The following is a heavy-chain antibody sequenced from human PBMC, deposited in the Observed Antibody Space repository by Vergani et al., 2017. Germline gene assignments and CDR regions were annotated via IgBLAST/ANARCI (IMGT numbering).Heavy chain of an antibody. CDR2: ISSSSSYI. V-gene: IGHV3-21*04. Sequence: EVQLVESGGGLVKPGGSLRLSCAASGFTFSSYSMNWVRQAPGKGLEWVSSISSSSSYIYYADSVKGRFTISRDNAKNSLYLQMNSLRAEDTALYHCARKYCSSTSCSDKRYSGYDWGVHDAFDIWGQGTMVTVSS. CDR3: ARKYCSSTSCSDKRYSGYDWGVHDAFDI. CDR1: GFTFSSYS. D-gene: IGHD2-2*01. J-gene: IGHJ3*02.